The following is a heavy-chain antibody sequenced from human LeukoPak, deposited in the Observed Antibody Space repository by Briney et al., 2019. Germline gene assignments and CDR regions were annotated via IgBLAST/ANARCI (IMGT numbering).Heavy chain of an antibody. D-gene: IGHD3-9*01. CDR3: AQTSDALRYFDWFPRI. J-gene: IGHJ4*02. V-gene: IGHV1-69*06. CDR1: GGTFSSYA. CDR2: IIPIFGTA. Sequence: ASVKVSCKASGGTFSSYAISWVRQAPGQGLEWMGGIIPIFGTANYAQKFQGRVTITADKSTSTAYMELSSLRSEDTAVYYCAQTSDALRYFDWFPRIWGQGTLVTVSS.